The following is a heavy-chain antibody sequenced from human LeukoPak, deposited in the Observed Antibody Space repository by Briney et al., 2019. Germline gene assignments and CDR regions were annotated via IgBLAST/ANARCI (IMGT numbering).Heavy chain of an antibody. D-gene: IGHD3-10*01. J-gene: IGHJ4*02. V-gene: IGHV3-43*01. CDR2: ISWDGDSK. Sequence: GGSLRLSCAASGFTFDDYDMIWVRQAPGKGLEWVCLISWDGDSKYYADSVKGRFTISRENSKKSLHMQMNSLRTEDTALYSCSKDYVGRVPGYFDYWGQGTLVTVSS. CDR3: SKDYVGRVPGYFDY. CDR1: GFTFDDYD.